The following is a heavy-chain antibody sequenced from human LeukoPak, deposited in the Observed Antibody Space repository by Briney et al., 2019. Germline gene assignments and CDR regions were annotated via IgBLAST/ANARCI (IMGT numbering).Heavy chain of an antibody. CDR2: ISYDGRNK. J-gene: IGHJ4*02. CDR3: ARDNSGSSLAVH. CDR1: GFTFSSYA. V-gene: IGHV3-30-3*01. D-gene: IGHD6-6*01. Sequence: GGSLRLSCAASGFTFSSYAMHWVRQAPGKGLEWVAVISYDGRNKYYADSVKGRFTISRDNSKNTLYLQMNSLRAEDTAVYYCARDNSGSSLAVHWGQGTLVTVSS.